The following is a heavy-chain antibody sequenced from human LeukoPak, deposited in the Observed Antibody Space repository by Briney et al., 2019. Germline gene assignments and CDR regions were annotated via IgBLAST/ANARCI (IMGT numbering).Heavy chain of an antibody. CDR3: ARSTRGDSNGQGDDLDI. V-gene: IGHV3-33*01. Sequence: GRSLRLSCAASGFTLRDHGMHWVRHAPGKGLGWVAVIWNDGSKKNYGGSVKGRSTISRDTPKNTSDLQMDSRRVEDTAVYYCARSTRGDSNGQGDDLDIWGQGTMVTVSA. CDR1: GFTLRDHG. D-gene: IGHD3-22*01. J-gene: IGHJ3*02. CDR2: IWNDGSKK.